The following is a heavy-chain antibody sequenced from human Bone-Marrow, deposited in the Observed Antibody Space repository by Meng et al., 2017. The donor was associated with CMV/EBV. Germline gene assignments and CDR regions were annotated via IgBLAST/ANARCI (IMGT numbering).Heavy chain of an antibody. V-gene: IGHV4-61*01. J-gene: IGHJ6*02. CDR3: ARAGIVVVPAAKLYYYYGMDV. CDR1: GGSVSSGSYY. D-gene: IGHD2-2*01. CDR2: IYYSGST. Sequence: GSLRLSCTVSGGSVSSGSYYWSWIRQPPGKGLEWIGYIYYSGSTNYNPSLKSRVTISVDTSKNQFSLKLSSVTAADTAVYYCARAGIVVVPAAKLYYYYGMDVWGQGTTVTVSS.